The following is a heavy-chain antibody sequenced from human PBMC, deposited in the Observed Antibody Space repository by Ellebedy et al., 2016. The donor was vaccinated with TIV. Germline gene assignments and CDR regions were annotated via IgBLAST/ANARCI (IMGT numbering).Heavy chain of an antibody. CDR2: INPSGGST. J-gene: IGHJ3*02. D-gene: IGHD3-22*01. CDR1: GYTFTSYY. CDR3: ARTPEYYDSSGYIKNRRWHYAFDI. Sequence: ASVKVSCKASGYTFTSYYMHWVRQAPGQGLEWMGIINPSGGSTSYAQKFQGRVTMTRDTSTSTVYMELSSLRSEDTAVYYCARTPEYYDSSGYIKNRRWHYAFDIWGQGTMVTVSS. V-gene: IGHV1-46*01.